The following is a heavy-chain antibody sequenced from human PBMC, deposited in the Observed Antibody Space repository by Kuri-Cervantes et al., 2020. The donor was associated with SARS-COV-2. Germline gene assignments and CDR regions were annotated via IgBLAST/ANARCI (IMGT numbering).Heavy chain of an antibody. J-gene: IGHJ5*02. CDR2: IYPGDSDT. D-gene: IGHD2-2*01. CDR3: ARRGCSSTSCYCNWFDP. Sequence: GESLKISCKGSGYSFTSYWIGWVRQMHGKGLEWMGIIYPGDSDTRNSPSFQDQVTISADKSISTAYLQWISLKASDTAMYYCARRGCSSTSCYCNWFDPWGQGTLVTVSS. CDR1: GYSFTSYW. V-gene: IGHV5-51*01.